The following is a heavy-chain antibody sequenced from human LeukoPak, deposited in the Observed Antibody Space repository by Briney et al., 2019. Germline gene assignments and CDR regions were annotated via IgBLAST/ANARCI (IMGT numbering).Heavy chain of an antibody. CDR2: ISSSSSTI. D-gene: IGHD6-13*01. J-gene: IGHJ4*02. Sequence: GGSLRFSCAASGFTFSSYSMNWVRQAPGKGLQWVSYISSSSSTIYYADSVKGRFTISRDNAKNSLYLQMNSLRAEDTAVYYCARDSPYSSSWYYFDYWGQGTLVTVSS. CDR1: GFTFSSYS. V-gene: IGHV3-48*01. CDR3: ARDSPYSSSWYYFDY.